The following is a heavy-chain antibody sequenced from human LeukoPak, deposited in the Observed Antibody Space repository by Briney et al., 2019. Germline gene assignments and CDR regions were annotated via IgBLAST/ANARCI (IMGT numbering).Heavy chain of an antibody. CDR3: ARPLSREGAFDI. J-gene: IGHJ3*02. CDR1: GFTFSSYA. D-gene: IGHD5-24*01. V-gene: IGHV3-30*14. CDR2: ILDVGSNK. Sequence: GGSLRLSYAASGFTFSSYAMPWVRQAPGKGLEWVAVILDVGSNKYYADSVKGGFTISRDNSKNTLYLQMNSLRAEDTAVYYCARPLSREGAFDIWGQGTIVTVSS.